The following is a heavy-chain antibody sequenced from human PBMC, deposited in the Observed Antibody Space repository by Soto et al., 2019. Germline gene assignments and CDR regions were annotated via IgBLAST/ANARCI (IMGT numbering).Heavy chain of an antibody. Sequence: QVQLQESGPGPVKPSGTLSLTCTVSGGSININKWWTWVRQPPGKGLEWVGEIHPSGLTNYSPALKSRLSLSVDKSNNQLSLKLTSLTGADTAVYYCARGGDWKFDYWGQGTQVTVSA. V-gene: IGHV4-4*02. CDR1: GGSININKW. J-gene: IGHJ4*02. CDR3: ARGGDWKFDY. D-gene: IGHD1-1*01. CDR2: IHPSGLT.